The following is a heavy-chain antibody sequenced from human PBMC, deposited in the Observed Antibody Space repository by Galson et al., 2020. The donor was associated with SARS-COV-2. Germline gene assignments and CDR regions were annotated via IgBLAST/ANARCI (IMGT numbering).Heavy chain of an antibody. V-gene: IGHV2-5*01. J-gene: IGHJ4*02. Sequence: SGPTLVKHAQTLTLTCPFSGFSLTTRGESVGWTRQSPGKAPEWPARLLWHDNPNYSPSLKTRLTISKDTSKNQVVLTMTNMDPVDTGTYSCAHSRNGKSPCLDYWGPGALGTVSS. CDR1: GFSLTTRGES. CDR3: AHSRNGKSPCLDY. CDR2: LLWHDNP. D-gene: IGHD2-8*01.